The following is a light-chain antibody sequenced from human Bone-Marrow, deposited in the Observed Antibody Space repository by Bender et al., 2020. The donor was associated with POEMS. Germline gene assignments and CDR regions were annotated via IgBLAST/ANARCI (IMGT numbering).Light chain of an antibody. CDR1: SSDVGTYNL. V-gene: IGLV2-23*02. CDR2: DVS. CDR3: CSYAGPTTWV. Sequence: QSALTQPASVSGSPGQSITISCTGTSSDVGTYNLVSWYQQHPGQAPKLMIYDVSKRPSGVSNRFSGSKSGNTASLTISGLQAEDEVDYYCCSYAGPTTWVFGGGTKLTVL. J-gene: IGLJ3*02.